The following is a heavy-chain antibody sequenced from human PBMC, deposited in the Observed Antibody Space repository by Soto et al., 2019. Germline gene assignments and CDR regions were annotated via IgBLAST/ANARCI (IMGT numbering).Heavy chain of an antibody. J-gene: IGHJ6*03. Sequence: PGGSLRLSCAASGLTFSSSWMHWVCQAPEKGQEWVADIKCDGSEKYYVDSVKGRLTISRDKAKNSLYVQVNSLRAEDMTVCYCVRTLYDFLARGYMDVWGKGTTVTVSS. CDR1: GLTFSSSW. V-gene: IGHV3-7*03. CDR3: VRTLYDFLARGYMDV. CDR2: IKCDGSEK. D-gene: IGHD3-3*01.